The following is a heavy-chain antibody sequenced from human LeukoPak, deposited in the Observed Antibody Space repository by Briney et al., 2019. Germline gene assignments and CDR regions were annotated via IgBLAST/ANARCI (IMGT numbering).Heavy chain of an antibody. J-gene: IGHJ3*02. Sequence: GGSLSLSCTASGFTFSGYWMSWVRQAPGKGLEWVAHIKSDGSEKYYVDSVKGRFTISRDNAKNSLYLPMNSLRAEDTAVYYCARNSRYSFDIWGQGTMVTVSS. V-gene: IGHV3-7*04. CDR3: ARNSRYSFDI. D-gene: IGHD4-11*01. CDR1: GFTFSGYW. CDR2: IKSDGSEK.